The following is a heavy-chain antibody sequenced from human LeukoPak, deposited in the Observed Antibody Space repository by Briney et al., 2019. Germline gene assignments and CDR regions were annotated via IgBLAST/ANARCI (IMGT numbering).Heavy chain of an antibody. Sequence: GESLKISCQGSGYNFTNYWIGWVRQLPGKGLEWMGIIYPGDSNSRYSSSFQGQVTISADKSITTAYLQWSSLKASDTGIYYCARLSATYGDYWGQGTLVTVSS. CDR2: IYPGDSNS. CDR1: GYNFTNYW. J-gene: IGHJ4*02. CDR3: ARLSATYGDY. V-gene: IGHV5-51*01. D-gene: IGHD4-17*01.